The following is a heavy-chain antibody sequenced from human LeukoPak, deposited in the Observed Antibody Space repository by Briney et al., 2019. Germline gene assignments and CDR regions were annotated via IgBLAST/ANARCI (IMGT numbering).Heavy chain of an antibody. CDR1: GFTVSSNY. J-gene: IGHJ4*02. Sequence: GGSLRLSCAASGFTVSSNYMSWVRQAPGKGLEWVSVIYSGGSTCYADSVKGRFTISRDNSKNTLYLQMNSLRAEDTAVYYCARWRSGSYFDYWGQGTLVTVSS. V-gene: IGHV3-53*01. CDR2: IYSGGST. CDR3: ARWRSGSYFDY. D-gene: IGHD1-26*01.